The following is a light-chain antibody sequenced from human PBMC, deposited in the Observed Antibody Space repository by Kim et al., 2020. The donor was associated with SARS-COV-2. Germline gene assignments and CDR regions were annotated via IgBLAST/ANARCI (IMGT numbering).Light chain of an antibody. CDR1: QSVDSDY. J-gene: IGKJ1*01. V-gene: IGKV3-20*01. CDR3: QQYGRTLT. CDR2: GAS. Sequence: ESVLTQSPDTLSLSPGERGTLSCRASQSVDSDYLAWYQQKPGQAPRLLIYGASRRVPGIPDRFSGGGSGTDFTLTINGLESEDSAVYYCQQYGRTLTFGQGTKLEIK.